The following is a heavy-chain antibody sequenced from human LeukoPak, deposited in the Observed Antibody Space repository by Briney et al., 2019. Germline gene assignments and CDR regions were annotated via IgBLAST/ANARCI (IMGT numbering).Heavy chain of an antibody. D-gene: IGHD6-13*01. Sequence: KSGGSLRLSCAASGFTFSDAVMSWVRQAPGEGLEWASFINVNGGAMYYADFVKGRFTISRQNAQNSVYLEMNSLRDEDTAVYYCARGPRILAAGSYFFDYWGQGSLVTVSS. CDR1: GFTFSDAV. CDR3: ARGPRILAAGSYFFDY. CDR2: INVNGGAM. J-gene: IGHJ4*02. V-gene: IGHV3-11*01.